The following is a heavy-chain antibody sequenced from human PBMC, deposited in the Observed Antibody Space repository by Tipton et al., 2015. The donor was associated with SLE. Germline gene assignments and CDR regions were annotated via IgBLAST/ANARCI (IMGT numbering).Heavy chain of an antibody. V-gene: IGHV3-30*02. CDR2: IRYDGSNK. CDR3: ATLGYSSGFADY. J-gene: IGHJ4*02. D-gene: IGHD6-19*01. Sequence: SLRLSCAASGFTFSSYAMSWVRQAPGKGLEWVAFIRYDGSNKYYADSVKGRFTISRDNSKNTLYLQMNSLRAEDTAVYYCATLGYSSGFADYWGQGTLVTVSS. CDR1: GFTFSSYA.